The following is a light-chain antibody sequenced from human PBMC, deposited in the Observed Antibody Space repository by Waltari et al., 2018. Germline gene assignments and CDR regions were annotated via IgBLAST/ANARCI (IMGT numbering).Light chain of an antibody. CDR3: QQYNKWPPWT. Sequence: EIVMTQSPATLSVSPGESATLSCRASQSVSSNLAWYQQKPGQVPRLLIYGASTRATGIPARFSGSGSGTEFTLTISSLQSEDFAVYYCQQYNKWPPWTFGQGTKVEIK. J-gene: IGKJ1*01. CDR1: QSVSSN. CDR2: GAS. V-gene: IGKV3-15*01.